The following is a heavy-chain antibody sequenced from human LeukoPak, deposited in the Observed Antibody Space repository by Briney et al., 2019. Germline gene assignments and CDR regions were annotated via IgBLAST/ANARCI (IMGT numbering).Heavy chain of an antibody. CDR1: EYTFTCYY. D-gene: IGHD5-12*01. CDR2: INPNSGDI. CDR3: AKNPYEYYFDY. Sequence: GASVKVSCKASEYTFTCYYMHWVRQAPGQGLEWMGCINPNSGDINYAQKFQGRVTMTRDTSINTAYMELSRLRTDDTAVYYCAKNPYEYYFDYWGQGTLVTVSS. J-gene: IGHJ4*02. V-gene: IGHV1-2*02.